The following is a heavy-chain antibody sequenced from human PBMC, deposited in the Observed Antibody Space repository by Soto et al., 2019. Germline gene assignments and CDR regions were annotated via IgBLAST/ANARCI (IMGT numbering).Heavy chain of an antibody. CDR3: VRLLWFGELS. V-gene: IGHV2-5*02. Sequence: SGPKLVNPTQALTLTCTFSGFSLSTRGVGVGWIRQPPGKALEWLALIYWEDDKRYSPSLNSRLSISKDTSKNQVVPTMTNMDPVDTATYYCVRLLWFGELSWGQGTLVTVSS. CDR1: GFSLSTRGVG. CDR2: IYWEDDK. D-gene: IGHD3-10*01. J-gene: IGHJ4*02.